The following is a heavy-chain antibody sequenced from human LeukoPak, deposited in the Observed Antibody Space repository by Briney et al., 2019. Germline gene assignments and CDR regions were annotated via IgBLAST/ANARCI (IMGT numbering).Heavy chain of an antibody. CDR1: GFTFSIYA. V-gene: IGHV3-30*04. D-gene: IGHD4-17*01. CDR2: ISYDGSNK. CDR3: ARDRVSVGTVTTPGY. J-gene: IGHJ4*02. Sequence: GGSVRLSCAASGFTFSIYAMHCVRHAPGKGLEWVAVISYDGSNKYYADSVKGRFTISRDNSKNTLYLQMNRLRAEDTAVYYCARDRVSVGTVTTPGYWGQGTLVTVSS.